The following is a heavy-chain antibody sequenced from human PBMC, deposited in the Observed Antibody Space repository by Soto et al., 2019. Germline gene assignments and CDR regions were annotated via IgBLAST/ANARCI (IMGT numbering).Heavy chain of an antibody. CDR3: ASIPHGSGADSYYGFPY. V-gene: IGHV5-10-1*01. CDR2: IDPSDSYT. Sequence: EVQLVQSGAEVKKPGESLRISCKGSGYSFTSYWISWVRQMPGKGLAWMGRIDPSDSYTNYSPSFQGHVTISADKSIGTAYLRWSSLKASDTAVSYCASIPHGSGADSYYGFPYWGQGPVVTVSS. D-gene: IGHD3-10*01. CDR1: GYSFTSYW. J-gene: IGHJ4*02.